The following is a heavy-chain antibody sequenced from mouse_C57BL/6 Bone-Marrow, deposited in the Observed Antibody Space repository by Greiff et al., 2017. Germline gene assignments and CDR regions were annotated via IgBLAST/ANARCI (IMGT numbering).Heavy chain of an antibody. D-gene: IGHD2-1*01. CDR3: ARSRGNSYYSMDY. CDR2: IYPGGGYT. CDR1: GYTFTNYW. V-gene: IGHV1-63*01. Sequence: QVQLKESGAELVRPGTSVKMSCKASGYTFTNYWIGWAKQRPGHGLEWIGDIYPGGGYTNYNETFKGKATLTADKSSSTAYMQFSSLTSEDSAIYYCARSRGNSYYSMDYWGQGTSGTVSS. J-gene: IGHJ4*01.